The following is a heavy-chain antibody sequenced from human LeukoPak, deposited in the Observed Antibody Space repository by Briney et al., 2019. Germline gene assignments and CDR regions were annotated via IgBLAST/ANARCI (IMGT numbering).Heavy chain of an antibody. CDR2: ISISGSTI. D-gene: IGHD1-26*01. J-gene: IGHJ6*02. CDR3: AKDRLFGSGLNGPHYYYGMDV. V-gene: IGHV3-48*03. Sequence: PGGSLRLSCAASGFIFSCCEMNWVRQAPGKGLEWISYISISGSTIYYADSVKGRFTISRDNSNNMLYLQMNSLRPEDTAVYYCAKDRLFGSGLNGPHYYYGMDVWGQGTTVTVSS. CDR1: GFIFSCCE.